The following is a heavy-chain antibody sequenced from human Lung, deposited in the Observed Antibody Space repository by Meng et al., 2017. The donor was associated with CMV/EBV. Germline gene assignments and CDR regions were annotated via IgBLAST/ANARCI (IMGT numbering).Heavy chain of an antibody. D-gene: IGHD5-24*01. CDR1: GGSISSSYW. J-gene: IGHJ4*02. V-gene: IGHV4-4*02. CDR2: MYHSGTT. CDR3: ATQESRDGHNPY. Sequence: HLQGSGPGLVKPSGTLSLTWVVPGGSISSSYWWTWVRQSPGKGLEWIGEMYHSGTTNYNPSLKSRVTISMGKSNNQLSLKLNSVTAADTAVYYCATQESRDGHNPYWGQGTLVTVSS.